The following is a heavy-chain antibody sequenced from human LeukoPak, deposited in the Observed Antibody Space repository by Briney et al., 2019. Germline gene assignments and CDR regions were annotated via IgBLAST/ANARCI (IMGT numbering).Heavy chain of an antibody. CDR3: ARGRSWEPDY. CDR1: GGSFSGYY. Sequence: PSETLSLTYAVYGGSFSGYYWSWIRQPPGKGLEWIGEINHSGSTNYNPSLKSRVTISVDTSKNQFSLKLSSVTAADTAVYYCARGRSWEPDYWGQGSRVTVSS. J-gene: IGHJ4*01. D-gene: IGHD1-26*01. CDR2: INHSGST. V-gene: IGHV4-34*01.